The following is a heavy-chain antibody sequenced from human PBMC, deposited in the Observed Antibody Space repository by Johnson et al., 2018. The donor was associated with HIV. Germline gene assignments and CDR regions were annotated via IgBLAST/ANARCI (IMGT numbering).Heavy chain of an antibody. D-gene: IGHD1-1*01. Sequence: EVQLVESGGGLVQPGRSLRLSCAASGFTFDDYAMHWVRQVPGKGLEWVSVIKWKGGSTDYADSVKGRFTISRDNAKKSLYLQMNSLRAEDTALYYCARVNSAAAFDIWGQGTMVTVS. V-gene: IGHV3-20*04. CDR1: GFTFDDYA. J-gene: IGHJ3*02. CDR2: IKWKGGST. CDR3: ARVNSAAAFDI.